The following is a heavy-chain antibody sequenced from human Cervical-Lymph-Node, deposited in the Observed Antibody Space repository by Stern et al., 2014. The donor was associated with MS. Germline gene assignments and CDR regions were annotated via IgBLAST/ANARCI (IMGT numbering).Heavy chain of an antibody. CDR2: ISWNSGSM. Sequence: EVHLVESGGGLVQPGRSLRLSCAGSRFNFDDYAMHWVRQAPGRGLEWVSRISWNSGSMEYADSGKGRFTISRDNAKNYLYLQMDSLRVEDTAIYYCAKDISSGRWEAQYYYGMDVWGQGTTVTVSS. CDR1: RFNFDDYA. V-gene: IGHV3-9*01. J-gene: IGHJ6*02. D-gene: IGHD6-19*01. CDR3: AKDISSGRWEAQYYYGMDV.